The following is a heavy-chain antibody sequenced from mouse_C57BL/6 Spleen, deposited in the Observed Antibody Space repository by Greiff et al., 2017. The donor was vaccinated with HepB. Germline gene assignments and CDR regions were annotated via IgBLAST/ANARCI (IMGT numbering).Heavy chain of an antibody. CDR2: IYPRDGST. J-gene: IGHJ1*03. CDR3: ARLGYYGSSYEYFDV. CDR1: GYTFTDHT. D-gene: IGHD1-1*01. Sequence: QVQLQQSDAELVKPGASVKISCKVSGYTFTDHTIHWMKQRPEQGLEWIGYIYPRDGSTKYNEKFKGKATLTADKSSSTAYMQLNSLTSEDSAVYFCARLGYYGSSYEYFDVWGTGTTVTVSS. V-gene: IGHV1-78*01.